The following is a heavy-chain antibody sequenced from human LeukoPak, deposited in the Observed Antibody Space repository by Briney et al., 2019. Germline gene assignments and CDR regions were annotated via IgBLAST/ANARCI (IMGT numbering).Heavy chain of an antibody. Sequence: PGGSLRLSCTASGFTFGDYAMSWVRQAPGKGLEWVGFIRSKAYGGTTEYAASVKGRFTISRDDSKSIAYLQMNSLKTEDTAVYYCTRNIGLNDYGGQGTLVTVSS. CDR3: TRNIGLNDY. J-gene: IGHJ4*02. CDR1: GFTFGDYA. CDR2: IRSKAYGGTT. D-gene: IGHD5-12*01. V-gene: IGHV3-49*04.